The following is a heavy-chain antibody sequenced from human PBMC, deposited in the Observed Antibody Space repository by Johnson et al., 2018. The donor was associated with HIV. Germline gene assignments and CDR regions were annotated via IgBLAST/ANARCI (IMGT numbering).Heavy chain of an antibody. CDR1: GFTFSHAW. CDR3: TTLAESSSSMYAFDI. J-gene: IGHJ3*02. CDR2: IKSKTDGGTT. V-gene: IGHV3-15*01. Sequence: VQLEESGGGLVKPGGSLRLSCAASGFTFSHAWMTWVRQAPGKGLEWVGRIKSKTDGGTTDYAAPVKGRFTISRDDSKNTLYLQMNSLKTEDTAVYYCTTLAESSSSMYAFDIWGQGTMLTVSS. D-gene: IGHD6-6*01.